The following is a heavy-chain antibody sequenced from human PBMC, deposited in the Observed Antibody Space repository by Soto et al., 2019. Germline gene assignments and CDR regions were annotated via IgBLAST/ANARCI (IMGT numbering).Heavy chain of an antibody. CDR2: INSNSGGA. Sequence: QAQLVQSGAEVKKPGASVKVSCKASRYTFSDYYIHWVRQAPGQGLECMAWINSNSGGADYARKFQGRVTLTRDTPISSAYMELTSLRSDDTAVYYCARDHAGHMSSSDLWSQGTMLTVSS. J-gene: IGHJ3*01. V-gene: IGHV1-2*02. D-gene: IGHD2-21*01. CDR1: RYTFSDYY. CDR3: ARDHAGHMSSSDL.